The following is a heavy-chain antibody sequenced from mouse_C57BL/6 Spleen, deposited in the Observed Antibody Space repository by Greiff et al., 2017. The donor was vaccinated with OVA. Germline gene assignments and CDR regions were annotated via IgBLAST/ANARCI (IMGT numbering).Heavy chain of an antibody. V-gene: IGHV14-1*01. D-gene: IGHD1-1*01. CDR2: IDPEDGDT. CDR3: TNVGTVVERRGYFDV. CDR1: GFNIKDYY. Sequence: EVQLQQSGAELVRPGASVKLSCTASGFNIKDYYMHWVKQRPEQGLEWIGRIDPEDGDTEYAPKFQGKATMTADTSSNTAYLQLSSLTSEDTAVYYCTNVGTVVERRGYFDVWGTGTTVTVSS. J-gene: IGHJ1*03.